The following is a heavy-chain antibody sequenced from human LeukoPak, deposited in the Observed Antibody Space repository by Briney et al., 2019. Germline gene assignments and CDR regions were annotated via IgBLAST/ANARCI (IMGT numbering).Heavy chain of an antibody. V-gene: IGHV4-38-2*01. Sequence: PSETLSLTCAVSGYSISSGYYWGWIRQPPGKELEWIGSIYHSGSTYYNPSLKSRVTISVDTSKNQFSLKLSSVTAADTAVYYCARHEYEDTAYFDYWGQGTLVTLSS. CDR1: GYSISSGYY. CDR2: IYHSGST. CDR3: ARHEYEDTAYFDY. D-gene: IGHD5-18*01. J-gene: IGHJ4*02.